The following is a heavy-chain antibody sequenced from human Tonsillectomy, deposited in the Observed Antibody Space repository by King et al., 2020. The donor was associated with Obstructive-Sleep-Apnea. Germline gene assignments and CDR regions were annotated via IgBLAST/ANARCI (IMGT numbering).Heavy chain of an antibody. Sequence: QLQESGSGVVKPSQTLSLTCAVSGGSFSSGGYSWSWIRQPPGKGLEWIGDIYHSGGTSYNPSPKSRVTISVDRSKNQFSLKLSSVTAADTAVYYCARVTPDQYYFDYWGQGTLVTVSS. CDR3: ARVTPDQYYFDY. CDR1: GGSFSSGGYS. J-gene: IGHJ4*02. V-gene: IGHV4-30-2*01. D-gene: IGHD1-14*01. CDR2: IYHSGGT.